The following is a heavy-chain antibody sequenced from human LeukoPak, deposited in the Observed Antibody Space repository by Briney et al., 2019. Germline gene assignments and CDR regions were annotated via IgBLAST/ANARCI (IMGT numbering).Heavy chain of an antibody. Sequence: PEGSLRLSCAASGFTFSSYAMHWVRQAPGKGLEYVSAISSNGGSTYYANSVKGRFTISRDNSKNTLYLQMGSLRAEDMAVYYCARPLSGSYYGNFDYWGQGTLVTVSS. D-gene: IGHD1-26*01. CDR2: ISSNGGST. CDR3: ARPLSGSYYGNFDY. V-gene: IGHV3-64*01. J-gene: IGHJ4*02. CDR1: GFTFSSYA.